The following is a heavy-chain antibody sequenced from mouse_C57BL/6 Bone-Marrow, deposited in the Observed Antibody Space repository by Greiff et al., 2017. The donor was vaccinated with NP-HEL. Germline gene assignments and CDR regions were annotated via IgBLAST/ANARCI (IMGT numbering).Heavy chain of an antibody. J-gene: IGHJ2*01. Sequence: EVKLMESGGGLVKPGGSLKLSCAASGFTFSDYGMHWVRQAPEKGLEWVAYISSGSSTIYYADTVKGRFTISRDNAKNTLFLQMTSLRSEDTAMYYCARGLGRYFDYWGQGTTLTVSS. CDR3: ARGLGRYFDY. CDR2: ISSGSSTI. D-gene: IGHD4-1*01. CDR1: GFTFSDYG. V-gene: IGHV5-17*01.